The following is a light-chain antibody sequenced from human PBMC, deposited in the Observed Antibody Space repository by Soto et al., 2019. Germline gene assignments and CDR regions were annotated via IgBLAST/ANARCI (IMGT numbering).Light chain of an antibody. V-gene: IGLV1-40*01. CDR1: NSNIGSGYD. CDR2: GNS. Sequence: QSVLTQPPSLSGSPGQRVTISCTGSNSNIGSGYDVHWYQQRPGGAPKLLIFGNSNRPSGVPDRFSGSKSDTSASLAITGLQAEDEAYYYCQSSDNMMSPDIYVFVPGTKVTVL. CDR3: QSSDNMMSPDIYV. J-gene: IGLJ1*01.